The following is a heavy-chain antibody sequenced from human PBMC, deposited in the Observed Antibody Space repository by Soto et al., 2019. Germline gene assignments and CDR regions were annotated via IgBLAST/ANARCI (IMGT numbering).Heavy chain of an antibody. CDR1: GFTFSTYS. CDR3: ARGRSSNTNMEY. D-gene: IGHD2-2*01. Sequence: GGSLRLSCAASGFTFSTYSMNWVRQAPGKGLEWVSSISSSGWSKSFVDSVEGRFTMSRDNAKNSLYLQMDSLRAEDTAVYYCARGRSSNTNMEYWGQGTLVTVSS. CDR2: ISSSGWSK. V-gene: IGHV3-21*01. J-gene: IGHJ4*02.